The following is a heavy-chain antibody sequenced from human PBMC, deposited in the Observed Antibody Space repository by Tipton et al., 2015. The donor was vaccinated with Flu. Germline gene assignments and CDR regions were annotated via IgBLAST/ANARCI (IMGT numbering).Heavy chain of an antibody. CDR3: ARVSPGVESWFDP. Sequence: TLSLTCSVSGDSMTSSRYYWGWIRQPPGKGLEWIGSIFHSGSTYYNPSLKGRVTISVDTSKNQFSLKLISVTAADTAVYYCARVSPGVESWFDPWGQGTLVTVSS. CDR2: IFHSGST. D-gene: IGHD3-3*01. V-gene: IGHV4-39*07. CDR1: GDSMTSSRYY. J-gene: IGHJ5*02.